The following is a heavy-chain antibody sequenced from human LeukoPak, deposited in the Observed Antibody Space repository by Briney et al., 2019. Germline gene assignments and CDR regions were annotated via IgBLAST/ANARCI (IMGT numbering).Heavy chain of an antibody. CDR1: GGSISSYY. J-gene: IGHJ3*02. Sequence: SETLSLTCTVSGGSISSYYWSWIRQPPGKGLEWIGYIYYSGSTYYNPSLKSRVTISVDTSKNQFSLKLSSVTAADTAVYYCARSYYYDSSGKRRAFDIWGQGTMVTVSS. V-gene: IGHV4-59*12. D-gene: IGHD3-22*01. CDR2: IYYSGST. CDR3: ARSYYYDSSGKRRAFDI.